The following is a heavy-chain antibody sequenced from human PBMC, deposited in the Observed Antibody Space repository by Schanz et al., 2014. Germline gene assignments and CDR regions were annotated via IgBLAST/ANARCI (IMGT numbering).Heavy chain of an antibody. D-gene: IGHD3-10*01. CDR2: ISPYNGNT. CDR1: GYTLSAYS. Sequence: QVQLVQSGTQVKKPGASVKVSCKASGYTLSAYSLHWVRQAPGQGLEWMGWISPYNGNTNYAQKLQGRVTMTTDTSTSTAYMELSSLTSEDTAVHYCARGRGFYDYWGQGTLVTVSS. V-gene: IGHV1-18*01. J-gene: IGHJ4*02. CDR3: ARGRGFYDY.